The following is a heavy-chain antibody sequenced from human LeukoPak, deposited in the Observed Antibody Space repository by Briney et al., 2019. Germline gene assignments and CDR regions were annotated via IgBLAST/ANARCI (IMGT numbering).Heavy chain of an antibody. J-gene: IGHJ5*02. CDR2: ISAYNGKT. Sequence: ASVKVSCKASGYTFTSYGISWVRQAPGQGLEWMGWISAYNGKTNYAQKLQGRVTMTTDTSTSTAYMELRSLRSDDTAVYYCASGYGDHWGHNWFDPWGQGTLVTVSS. CDR3: ASGYGDHWGHNWFDP. D-gene: IGHD4-17*01. V-gene: IGHV1-18*01. CDR1: GYTFTSYG.